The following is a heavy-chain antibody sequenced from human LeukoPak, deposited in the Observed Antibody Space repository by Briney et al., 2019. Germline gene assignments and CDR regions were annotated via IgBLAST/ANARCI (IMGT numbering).Heavy chain of an antibody. V-gene: IGHV4-4*07. D-gene: IGHD3-3*01. J-gene: IGHJ6*03. CDR3: AREGPVLRFLEWSANPHYYYYMDV. CDR1: GGSISSYY. Sequence: SETLSPTCTVSGGSISSYYWSWIRQPAGKGLEWIGRIYTSGSTNYNPSLKSRVTMSVDTSKNQFSLKLSSVTAADTAVYYCAREGPVLRFLEWSANPHYYYYMDVWGKGTTVTVSS. CDR2: IYTSGST.